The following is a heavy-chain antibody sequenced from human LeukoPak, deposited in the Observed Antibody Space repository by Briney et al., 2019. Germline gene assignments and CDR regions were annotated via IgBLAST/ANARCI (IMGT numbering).Heavy chain of an antibody. Sequence: SETLSLTCAVYGGSFSGYYWSWIRQPPGKGREGIGEINHSGSTNYNPSLKSRVTISVDTSKKQFSLKLSSVTAADTAVYYCARGGAAAHDAFDIWGQGTMVTVSS. CDR1: GGSFSGYY. D-gene: IGHD6-13*01. CDR2: INHSGST. V-gene: IGHV4-34*01. J-gene: IGHJ3*02. CDR3: ARGGAAAHDAFDI.